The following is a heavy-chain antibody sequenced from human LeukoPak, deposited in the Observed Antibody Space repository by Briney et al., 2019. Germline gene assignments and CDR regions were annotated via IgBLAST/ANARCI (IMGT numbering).Heavy chain of an antibody. CDR3: ARDQRVYSSSSYFDY. CDR1: VGSISSSSYY. V-gene: IGHV4-39*07. CDR2: IYYSGST. Sequence: AETLSLTCTVSVGSISSSSYYGGWIRQPPGKGLEWIGSIYYSGSTYYNPSLKSRVTISVDTSKNQFSLKLSSVTAADTAVYYCARDQRVYSSSSYFDYWGQGTLVTVSS. D-gene: IGHD6-6*01. J-gene: IGHJ4*02.